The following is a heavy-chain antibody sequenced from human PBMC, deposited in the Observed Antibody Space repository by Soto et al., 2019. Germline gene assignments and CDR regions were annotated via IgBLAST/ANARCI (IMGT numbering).Heavy chain of an antibody. D-gene: IGHD6-13*01. V-gene: IGHV1-69*13. CDR1: GGTFSSYA. J-gene: IGHJ4*02. Sequence: SVKVSCKASGGTFSSYAISWVRQAPGQGLEWMGGIIPIFGTANYAQKFQGRLTITADESTSTAYMELSSLRSEDTAVYYCATGAAGVAAHVIWGQGTLVTVSS. CDR2: IIPIFGTA. CDR3: ATGAAGVAAHVI.